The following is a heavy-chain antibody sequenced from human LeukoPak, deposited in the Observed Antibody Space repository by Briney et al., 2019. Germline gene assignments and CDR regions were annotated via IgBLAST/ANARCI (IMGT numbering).Heavy chain of an antibody. CDR1: GGSISSGDYY. D-gene: IGHD3-10*01. V-gene: IGHV4-30-4*08. Sequence: PSQTLSLTCTVSGGSISSGDYYWSWIRQPPGKGLEWIGYIYYSGSTYYNPSFKSRVTISVDTSKNQFSLKLSSVTAADTAVYYCASETPYYYGSGSYSWGRWFDPWGQGTLVTVSS. CDR3: ASETPYYYGSGSYSWGRWFDP. J-gene: IGHJ5*02. CDR2: IYYSGST.